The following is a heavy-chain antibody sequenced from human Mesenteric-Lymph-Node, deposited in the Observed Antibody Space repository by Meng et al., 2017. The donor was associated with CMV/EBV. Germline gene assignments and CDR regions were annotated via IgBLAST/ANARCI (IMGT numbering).Heavy chain of an antibody. J-gene: IGHJ3*02. V-gene: IGHV4-34*01. Sequence: CAVYGGSFSGYYWSWIRQPPGKGLEWIGEINQSGSTNYNPSLKSRVTISGDTSKNQFSLKLSSVTAADTAVYYCARESGDYVAFDIWGQGTMVTVSS. CDR3: ARESGDYVAFDI. CDR2: INQSGST. CDR1: GGSFSGYY. D-gene: IGHD4-17*01.